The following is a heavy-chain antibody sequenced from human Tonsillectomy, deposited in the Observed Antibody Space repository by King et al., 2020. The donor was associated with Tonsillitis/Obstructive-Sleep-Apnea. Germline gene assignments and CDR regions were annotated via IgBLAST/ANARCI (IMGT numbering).Heavy chain of an antibody. CDR1: GGSISSSSYY. D-gene: IGHD2-21*01. J-gene: IGHJ6*03. Sequence: QLQESGPGLVKPSETLSLTCTVSGGSISSSSYYWGWIRQPPGKGLEWIGSIYYSGSTHYNPSLKSRVTISVDTSKNQFSLKLSSVTAADTAVYSCARAVVVVRGHYYYYMDVWGKGTTVTVSS. CDR3: ARAVVVVRGHYYYYMDV. CDR2: IYYSGST. V-gene: IGHV4-39*01.